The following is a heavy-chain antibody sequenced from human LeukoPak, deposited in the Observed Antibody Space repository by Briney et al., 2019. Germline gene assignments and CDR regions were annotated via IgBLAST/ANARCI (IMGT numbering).Heavy chain of an antibody. CDR3: ARSYCSSTSCYLDY. Sequence: PSETLSLTCAVYGGSFSGYYWSWIRQPPGKGLEWMGEINHSVSTNYNPSLKSRVTISLDTSKNQFSLKLSSVTAADTAVYYCARSYCSSTSCYLDYWGQGTLVTVSS. J-gene: IGHJ4*02. V-gene: IGHV4-34*01. D-gene: IGHD2-2*01. CDR1: GGSFSGYY. CDR2: INHSVST.